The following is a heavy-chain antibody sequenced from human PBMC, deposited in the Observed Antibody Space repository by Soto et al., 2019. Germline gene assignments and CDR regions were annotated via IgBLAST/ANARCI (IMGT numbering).Heavy chain of an antibody. D-gene: IGHD1-1*01. CDR2: MNPNSGNT. CDR1: GYTFTSYD. V-gene: IGHV1-8*01. CDR3: AGGLEGASDVLDYMDV. J-gene: IGHJ6*03. Sequence: QVQLVQSGAEVKKPGASVKVSCKASGYTFTSYDINWVRQATGQGLEWMGWMNPNSGNTGYAQKFQGRVTMTRNPSISTVYMELGSLRSEDTAVYYCAGGLEGASDVLDYMDVLGKGTTVTGSS.